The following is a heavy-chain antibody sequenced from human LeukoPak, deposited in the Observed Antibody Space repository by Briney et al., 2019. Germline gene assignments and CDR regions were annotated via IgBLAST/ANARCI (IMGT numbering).Heavy chain of an antibody. Sequence: GGSLRLSCAASGFTFSSYAMHWVRQAPGKGLEWVAVISYDGSNKYYADSVKGRFTISRDNSKNTLNLQMSNLRAEDTAVYFCARGGGLDVWGQGATVTVSS. CDR3: ARGGGLDV. CDR1: GFTFSSYA. J-gene: IGHJ6*02. CDR2: ISYDGSNK. V-gene: IGHV3-30-3*01. D-gene: IGHD3-16*01.